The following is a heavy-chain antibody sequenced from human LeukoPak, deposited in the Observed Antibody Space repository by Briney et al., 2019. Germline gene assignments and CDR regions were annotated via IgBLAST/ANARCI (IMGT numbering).Heavy chain of an antibody. D-gene: IGHD3-10*01. J-gene: IGHJ4*02. Sequence: PGGSLRLSCAASGFTVSSNYMSWVRQAPGNGLEWVSVIYSGGSTYYADSVKGRFTISKDNSKNTLYLQMNSLRAEDTAVYYCARDRSSDYWGQGPLVTVSS. CDR1: GFTVSSNY. V-gene: IGHV3-66*01. CDR3: ARDRSSDY. CDR2: IYSGGST.